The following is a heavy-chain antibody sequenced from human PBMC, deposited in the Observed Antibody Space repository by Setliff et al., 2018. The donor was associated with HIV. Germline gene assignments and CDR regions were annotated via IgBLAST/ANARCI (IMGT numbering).Heavy chain of an antibody. Sequence: SVKVSCKASGGTFSSYAISWVRQAPGQGLEWMGGIIPILGIANYAQKFQGRVTITADKSTSTAYMELSGLRSEDTAVYYCASSWSRIRYYGMDVWGQTEYFYDSSGYYSLGYWGQGTLVTVSS. CDR1: GGTFSSYA. CDR3: ASSWSRIRYYGMDVWGQTEYFYDSSGYYSLGY. D-gene: IGHD3-22*01. V-gene: IGHV1-69*10. J-gene: IGHJ4*02. CDR2: IIPILGIA.